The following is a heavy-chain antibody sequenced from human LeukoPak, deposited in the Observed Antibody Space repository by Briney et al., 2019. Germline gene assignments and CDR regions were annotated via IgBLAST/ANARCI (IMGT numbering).Heavy chain of an antibody. J-gene: IGHJ4*02. CDR2: IWYDGSNK. V-gene: IGHV3-33*01. CDR3: ARDTGLRNTVFGHRGVYFDY. Sequence: GGSLRLSCAASGFSFSNYGMHWVRQAPGKGLEWVAVIWYDGSNKYYADSVKGRFTISRDNSKNTLYVQMSSLRAEDTAVYYCARDTGLRNTVFGHRGVYFDYWGQGTLVTVSS. D-gene: IGHD3-3*01. CDR1: GFSFSNYG.